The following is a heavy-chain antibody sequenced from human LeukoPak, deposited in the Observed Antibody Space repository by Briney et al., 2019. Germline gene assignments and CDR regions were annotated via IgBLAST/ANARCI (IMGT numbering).Heavy chain of an antibody. V-gene: IGHV1-8*02. CDR1: GYTFTGYY. Sequence: ASVKVSCKASGYTFTGYYMHWVRQAPGQGLEWMGWMNPNSGNTGYAQKFQGRVTMTRNTSISTAYMVLSSLRSEDTAVYYCARVSWFDPWGQGTLVTVSS. J-gene: IGHJ5*02. CDR2: MNPNSGNT. CDR3: ARVSWFDP.